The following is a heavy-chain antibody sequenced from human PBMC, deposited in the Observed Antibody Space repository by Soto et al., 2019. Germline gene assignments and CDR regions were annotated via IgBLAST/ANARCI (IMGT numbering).Heavy chain of an antibody. V-gene: IGHV4-61*01. CDR2: INHSGST. Sequence: SETLSLTCTVSGGSVSSGSYYWSWIRQPPGKGLEWIGEINHSGSTNYNPSLKSRVTISVDTSKNQFSLKLSSVTAADTAVYYCASRMYSGSYYDRRAFDIWGQGTMVTVSS. D-gene: IGHD1-26*01. J-gene: IGHJ3*02. CDR3: ASRMYSGSYYDRRAFDI. CDR1: GGSVSSGSYY.